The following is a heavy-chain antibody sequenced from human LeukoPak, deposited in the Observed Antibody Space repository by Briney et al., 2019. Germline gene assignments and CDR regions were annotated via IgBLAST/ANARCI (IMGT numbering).Heavy chain of an antibody. D-gene: IGHD2-15*01. Sequence: GGSLRLSCAASGFTFSTYWMNWVRQAPGKGLEWVALINPDGSQTNYVDSVRGRFTISRDNAKNSLYLQMNSLRAEDTAVYYCARKDSRYCFDYWGQGTLVTVSS. CDR1: GFTFSTYW. V-gene: IGHV3-7*01. CDR3: ARKDSRYCFDY. CDR2: INPDGSQT. J-gene: IGHJ4*02.